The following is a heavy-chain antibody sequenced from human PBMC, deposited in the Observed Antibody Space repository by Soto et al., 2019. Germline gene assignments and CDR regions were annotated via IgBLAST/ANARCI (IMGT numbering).Heavy chain of an antibody. CDR1: GYTFNTYN. V-gene: IGHV3-33*01. J-gene: IGHJ3*02. CDR2: IWNDGSNR. CDR3: ARSLADDAFDS. D-gene: IGHD3-3*02. Sequence: GGSLRLSCVTSGYTFNTYNMHWVRQAPGKGLEWVALIWNDGSNRQYADSVKGRFTVSRDNSKNTVYLQMNSLRVEDTAVYFCARSLADDAFDSWGHGTMVTVSS.